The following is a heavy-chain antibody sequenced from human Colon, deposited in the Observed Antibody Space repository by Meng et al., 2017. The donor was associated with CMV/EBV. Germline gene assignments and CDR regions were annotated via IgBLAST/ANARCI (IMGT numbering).Heavy chain of an antibody. CDR2: IYSETTGSST. J-gene: IGHJ4*02. V-gene: IGHV3-53*01. D-gene: IGHD1-1*01. Sequence: GGSLRLSCAASGFVVSSNYISWVRQAPGKGLEWVSMIYSETTGSSTYYGASVRGRFTISRDKSKNSVYLQMNNLRSEDTAVYYYARQNWNDWGQGTLVTVSS. CDR3: ARQNWND. CDR1: GFVVSSNY.